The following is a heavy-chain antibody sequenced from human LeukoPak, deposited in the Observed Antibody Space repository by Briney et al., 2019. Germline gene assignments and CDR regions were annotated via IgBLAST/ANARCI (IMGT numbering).Heavy chain of an antibody. J-gene: IGHJ3*02. Sequence: GGSLRLSCAASGFTFSSYSMNWVRQAPGKGLEWVSSISSSSSYIYYADSVKGRFTISRDNSKNTLYLQMNSLRAEDTAVYYCASGVTIFEDAFDIWGQGTMVTVSS. CDR2: ISSSSSYI. V-gene: IGHV3-21*01. CDR3: ASGVTIFEDAFDI. CDR1: GFTFSSYS. D-gene: IGHD3-9*01.